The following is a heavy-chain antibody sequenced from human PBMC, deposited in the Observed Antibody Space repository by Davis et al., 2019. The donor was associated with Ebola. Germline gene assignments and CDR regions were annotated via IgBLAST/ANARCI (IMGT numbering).Heavy chain of an antibody. Sequence: GESLKISCAASGFTFSDYYMSWIRQAPGKGLEWVSYISSSGSTIYYADSVKGRLTISRDNAKNSLYLQMNSLRAEDTAVYYCARDRPHYYGSGKDGMDVWGQGTTVTVSS. CDR3: ARDRPHYYGSGKDGMDV. CDR1: GFTFSDYY. V-gene: IGHV3-11*01. D-gene: IGHD3-10*01. J-gene: IGHJ6*02. CDR2: ISSSGSTI.